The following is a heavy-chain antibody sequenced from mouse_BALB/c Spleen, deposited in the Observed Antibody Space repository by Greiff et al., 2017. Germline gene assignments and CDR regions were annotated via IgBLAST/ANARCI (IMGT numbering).Heavy chain of an antibody. CDR1: GFTFSGYT. D-gene: IGHD2-4*01. V-gene: IGHV5-6-4*01. Sequence: EVMLVESGGGLVKPGGSLKLSCAASGFTFSGYTMSWVRQTPEKRLEWVATISSGGSYTYYPDSVKGRFTISRDNAKNTLYLQMSSLKSEDTAMYYCTRDRIYYDYDSYFDVWGAGTTVTVSS. CDR2: ISSGGSYT. J-gene: IGHJ1*01. CDR3: TRDRIYYDYDSYFDV.